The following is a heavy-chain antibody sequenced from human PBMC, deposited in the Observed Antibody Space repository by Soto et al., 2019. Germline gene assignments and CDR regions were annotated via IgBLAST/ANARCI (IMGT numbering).Heavy chain of an antibody. Sequence: QITLKESGPTLVKPTQTLTLTCTFSGFSLTTDGVGEAWIRQPPGKALEWLGLIYWNDEKRYRPSLQSRLPITKDTARTQVVLTMTNMDPVDPATYYCAHRTTVTSGINWGQGTLVTVSS. CDR3: AHRTTVTSGIN. CDR2: IYWNDEK. J-gene: IGHJ4*02. CDR1: GFSLTTDGVG. V-gene: IGHV2-5*01. D-gene: IGHD4-4*01.